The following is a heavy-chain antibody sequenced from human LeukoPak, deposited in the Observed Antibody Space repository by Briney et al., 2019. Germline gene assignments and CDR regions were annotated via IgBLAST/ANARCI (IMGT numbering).Heavy chain of an antibody. CDR2: ISGSGGST. CDR1: GFTFSSYA. Sequence: GGSLRLSCAASGFTFSSYAMSWVRQAPGKGLEWVSAISGSGGSTYYADSVKGRFTISRDNSKNTLYLQMNSLRAEDTAVYYCAKDRGNFYDSSGYGFDYWGQGTLVTVSS. J-gene: IGHJ4*02. V-gene: IGHV3-23*01. D-gene: IGHD3-22*01. CDR3: AKDRGNFYDSSGYGFDY.